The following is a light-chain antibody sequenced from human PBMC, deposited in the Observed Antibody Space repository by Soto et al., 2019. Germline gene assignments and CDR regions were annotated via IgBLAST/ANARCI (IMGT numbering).Light chain of an antibody. CDR1: QTISSW. Sequence: DIQMTQSPSTLSGSLGAQATITCRASQTISSWLAWYQQKPGKAPKLLIYKASTLKSGVPSRFSGSGSGTEFTLTISSLQPDDFATYYCQHYNSYSEAFGQGTKVDIK. V-gene: IGKV1-5*03. CDR2: KAS. CDR3: QHYNSYSEA. J-gene: IGKJ1*01.